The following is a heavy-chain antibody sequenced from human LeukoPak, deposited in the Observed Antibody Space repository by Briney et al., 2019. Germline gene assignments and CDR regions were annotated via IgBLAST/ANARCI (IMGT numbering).Heavy chain of an antibody. CDR3: ARELWFGGRTMFDP. V-gene: IGHV3-48*03. CDR1: GLTFSSYE. D-gene: IGHD3-10*01. J-gene: IGHJ5*02. CDR2: ISSSGRTI. Sequence: GGSLGLSCAAPGLTFSSYEMYWVRQALGKGLERVSYISSSGRTIYYADSVERRFTISRDNAKNSLYLQMNSLRAEDTAVYYYARELWFGGRTMFDPWGQGTLVTVSS.